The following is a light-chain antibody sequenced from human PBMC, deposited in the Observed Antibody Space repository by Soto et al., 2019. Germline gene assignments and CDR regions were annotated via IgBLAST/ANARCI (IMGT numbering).Light chain of an antibody. Sequence: EIVLTQSPGTLSLSPGERATLSCRASQSVSNSYLAWYQQKSGQAPRVLIYGASSRATGIPDRFSGSGSGTDFTLTISRLEPEDFAVYYCQQYGSSPTFGQGTRLEIK. CDR2: GAS. J-gene: IGKJ5*01. CDR3: QQYGSSPT. CDR1: QSVSNSY. V-gene: IGKV3-20*01.